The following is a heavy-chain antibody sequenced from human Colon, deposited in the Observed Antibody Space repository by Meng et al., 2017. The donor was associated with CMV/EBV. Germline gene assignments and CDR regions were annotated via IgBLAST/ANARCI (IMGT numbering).Heavy chain of an antibody. CDR2: IKQDGSEK. CDR3: ASATGDDFWGGYSAFDN. D-gene: IGHD3-3*01. J-gene: IGHJ3*02. Sequence: GGSLRLSCAASGFTFGSYWMSWVRQAPGKGLEWVANIKQDGSEKYYVDSVKGRLTISRDNANNSLYLQMNSLRAEDTAVYYCASATGDDFWGGYSAFDNWGQGTMVTVSS. CDR1: GFTFGSYW. V-gene: IGHV3-7*01.